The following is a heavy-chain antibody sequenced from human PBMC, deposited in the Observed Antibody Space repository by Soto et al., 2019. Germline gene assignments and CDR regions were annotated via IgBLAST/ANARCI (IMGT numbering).Heavy chain of an antibody. D-gene: IGHD3-16*02. CDR1: VAPISRSTW. J-gene: IGHJ6*02. CDR2: IYHSVST. Sequence: PETLSPPSPVSVAPISRSTWWSWGRQPPGKGLEWIGEIYHSVSTTYNPSLKSRVTIAVDKYKNQFSLKRSSVTAADTAVYYCARARGVKRGLIGNYYGMDVWGQGTTVTVSS. V-gene: IGHV4-4*03. CDR3: ARARGVKRGLIGNYYGMDV.